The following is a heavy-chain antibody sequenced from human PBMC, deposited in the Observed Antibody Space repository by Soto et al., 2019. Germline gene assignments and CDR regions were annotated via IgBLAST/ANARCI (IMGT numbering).Heavy chain of an antibody. V-gene: IGHV3-74*01. CDR2: INSDGTPI. CDR1: GFTFSTSW. J-gene: IGHJ4*02. D-gene: IGHD1-26*01. CDR3: TRAGSSRFDY. Sequence: EVQLVESGGDLIQPGGSLRISCAASGFTFSTSWMHWVRRTPGEWLAWVSRINSDGTPINYAEPVKGRFTISRDNAKNTVYLPRNSLRADDTAVDYCTRAGSSRFDYGGQGTLVTVSS.